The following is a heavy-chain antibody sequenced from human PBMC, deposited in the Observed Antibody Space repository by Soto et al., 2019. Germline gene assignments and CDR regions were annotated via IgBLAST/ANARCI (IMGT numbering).Heavy chain of an antibody. CDR2: IYHSGST. CDR3: ANTRTDDYGSSYYFDY. V-gene: IGHV4-4*02. J-gene: IGHJ4*02. Sequence: QVQLQESGPGLVKPSGTLSLTCAVSGGSISSSNWWSWVRQPPGKGLEWIGEIYHSGSTNYNPSLKGRVTISVDESKNQFSLKLSSVTAADTAVYYCANTRTDDYGSSYYFDYWGQGTLVTVSS. D-gene: IGHD4-17*01. CDR1: GGSISSSNW.